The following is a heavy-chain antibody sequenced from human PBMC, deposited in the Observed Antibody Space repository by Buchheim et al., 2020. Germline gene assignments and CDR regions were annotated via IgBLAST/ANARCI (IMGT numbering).Heavy chain of an antibody. CDR3: ARPLNTAMVGSPLDY. D-gene: IGHD5-18*01. CDR1: GFTFSSYA. J-gene: IGHJ4*02. Sequence: VQLVESGGGVVQPGRSLRLSCAASGFTFSSYAMHWVRQAPGKGLEWVAVISYDGSNKYYADSVQGRFTISRDNSKNTLYLPMNNMRAEDTAVYYCARPLNTAMVGSPLDYWGQGTL. V-gene: IGHV3-30*04. CDR2: ISYDGSNK.